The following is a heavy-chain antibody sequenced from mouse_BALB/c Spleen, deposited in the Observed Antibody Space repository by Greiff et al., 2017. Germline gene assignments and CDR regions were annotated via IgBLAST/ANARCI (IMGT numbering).Heavy chain of an antibody. Sequence: VQLQQSGAELAKPGASVKMSCKASGYTFTSYWMHWVKQRPGQGLEWIGYINPSTGYTEYNQKFKDKATLTADKSSSTAYMQLSSLTSEDSAVYYCASGKDYFDYWGQGTTLTVSS. CDR3: ASGKDYFDY. CDR2: INPSTGYT. CDR1: GYTFTSYW. J-gene: IGHJ2*01. V-gene: IGHV1-7*01.